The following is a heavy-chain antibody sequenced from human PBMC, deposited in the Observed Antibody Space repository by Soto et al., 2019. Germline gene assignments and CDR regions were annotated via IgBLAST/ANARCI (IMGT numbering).Heavy chain of an antibody. D-gene: IGHD1-26*01. V-gene: IGHV1-69*01. CDR2: IMPIFGTA. CDR1: GGTFSSYA. J-gene: IGHJ6*02. Sequence: QVQLVQSGAEVKKPGSSVKVSCKASGGTFSSYAISWVRQAPGQGLEWMGGIMPIFGTANYAQKFQGRVTITADESTSTAYMELSSLRSEDTAVYYCARHSGSYSKYYGYYGMDVWGQGTTVTVSS. CDR3: ARHSGSYSKYYGYYGMDV.